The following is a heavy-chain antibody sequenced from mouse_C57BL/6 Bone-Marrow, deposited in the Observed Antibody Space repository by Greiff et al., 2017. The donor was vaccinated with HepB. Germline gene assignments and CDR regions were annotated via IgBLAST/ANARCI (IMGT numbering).Heavy chain of an antibody. Sequence: VQLQQSGAELMKPGASVKLSCKATGYTFTGYWIEWVKQRPGHGLEWIGEILPGSGSTNYNEKFKGKATFTADTSSTTAYMQLSSLTTEDSAIYYCASAYYSNYAVFFAYWGQGTLVTVSA. CDR1: GYTFTGYW. V-gene: IGHV1-9*01. D-gene: IGHD2-5*01. CDR3: ASAYYSNYAVFFAY. J-gene: IGHJ3*01. CDR2: ILPGSGST.